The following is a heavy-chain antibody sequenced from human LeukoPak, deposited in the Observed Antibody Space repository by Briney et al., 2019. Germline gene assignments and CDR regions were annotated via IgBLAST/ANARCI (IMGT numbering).Heavy chain of an antibody. CDR1: GFTFDDYA. D-gene: IGHD6-13*01. CDR2: ISWNSGSI. Sequence: GRSLRLSCAASGFTFDDYAMHWVRQAPGKGLEWVSGISWNSGSIGYADSVKGRFTISRDNAENSLYLQMNSLRAEDTALYYCAKSLELFGIAAAAPYGMDVWGQGTTVTVSS. CDR3: AKSLELFGIAAAAPYGMDV. J-gene: IGHJ6*02. V-gene: IGHV3-9*01.